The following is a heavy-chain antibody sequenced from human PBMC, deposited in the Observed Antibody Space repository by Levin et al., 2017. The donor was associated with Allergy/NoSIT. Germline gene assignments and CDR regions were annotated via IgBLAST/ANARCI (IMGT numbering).Heavy chain of an antibody. Sequence: SQTLSLTCAVYGGSFSGYYWSWIRQPPGKGLEWIGEINHSGSTNYNPSLKSRVTISVDTSKNQFSLKLSSVTAADTAVYYCARGRGYCSGGSCYSLSRMGYYYYYYMDVWGKGTTVTVSS. J-gene: IGHJ6*03. CDR3: ARGRGYCSGGSCYSLSRMGYYYYYYMDV. CDR2: INHSGST. V-gene: IGHV4-34*01. D-gene: IGHD2-15*01. CDR1: GGSFSGYY.